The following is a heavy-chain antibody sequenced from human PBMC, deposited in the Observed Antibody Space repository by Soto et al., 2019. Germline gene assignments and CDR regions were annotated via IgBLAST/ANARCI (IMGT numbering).Heavy chain of an antibody. CDR3: ARASPSPASSGYYDY. V-gene: IGHV4-34*01. D-gene: IGHD3-22*01. CDR1: GGSFSGYY. J-gene: IGHJ4*02. CDR2: INHSGST. Sequence: PSETLSLTCAVYGGSFSGYYWSWIRQPPGKGLEWIGEINHSGSTNYNPSLKSRVTISVDTSKNQFSLKLSSVTAADTAVYYCARASPSPASSGYYDYWGQGTLVTVS.